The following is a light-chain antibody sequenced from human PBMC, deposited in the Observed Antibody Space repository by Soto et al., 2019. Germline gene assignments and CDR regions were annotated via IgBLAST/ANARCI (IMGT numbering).Light chain of an antibody. CDR2: RNN. V-gene: IGLV1-47*01. CDR1: SSNIGNNY. Sequence: QAVVTQPPSASGTPGQRVTISCSGSSSNIGNNYVCWYQQYPGTAPKLLIYRNNQRPSGVPDRFSGSKSGTSASLAISGLRSDDEAEYFCAAWDDRLSGRVFGGGTKLTVL. CDR3: AAWDDRLSGRV. J-gene: IGLJ3*02.